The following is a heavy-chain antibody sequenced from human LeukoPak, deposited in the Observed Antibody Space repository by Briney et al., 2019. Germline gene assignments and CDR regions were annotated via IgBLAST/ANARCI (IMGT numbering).Heavy chain of an antibody. Sequence: GGSLRLSCAASGFTFSSYDMHWVRQATGKGLEWVSAIGTAGDAYYPGSVKGRSTISRENAKNSLYLQMNSLRAGDTAVYYCARGSLGFWSGYYTYWGQGTLVTVSS. CDR2: IGTAGDA. J-gene: IGHJ4*02. V-gene: IGHV3-13*01. D-gene: IGHD3-3*01. CDR3: ARGSLGFWSGYYTY. CDR1: GFTFSSYD.